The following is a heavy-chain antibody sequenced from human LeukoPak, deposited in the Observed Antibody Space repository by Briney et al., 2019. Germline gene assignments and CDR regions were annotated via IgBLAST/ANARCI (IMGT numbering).Heavy chain of an antibody. V-gene: IGHV1-69*05. Sequence: ASVKVSCKASGGTFSSYAISWARQAPGQGLEWMGGIIPIFGTANYAQKFQGRVTITTDESTSTAYMELSSLRSEDTAVYYCARGGAARLHFDYWGQGTLVTVSS. CDR1: GGTFSSYA. D-gene: IGHD6-6*01. CDR3: ARGGAARLHFDY. CDR2: IIPIFGTA. J-gene: IGHJ4*02.